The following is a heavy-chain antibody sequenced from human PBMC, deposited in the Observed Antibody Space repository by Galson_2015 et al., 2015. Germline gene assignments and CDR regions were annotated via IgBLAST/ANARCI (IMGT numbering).Heavy chain of an antibody. D-gene: IGHD2-15*01. V-gene: IGHV1-3*01. CDR2: INAGNGNT. J-gene: IGHJ5*02. CDR1: GYTFTSYA. CDR3: ARSPLSYCSGGRCRTHWFHP. Sequence: SVKVSCKASGYTFTSYAMHWVRQAPGQRLEWMGWINAGNGNTKYSQKFQGRVTITRDTSASTAYMELSSLRSEDTAVYYCARSPLSYCSGGRCRTHWFHPSGQGTLVTVSS.